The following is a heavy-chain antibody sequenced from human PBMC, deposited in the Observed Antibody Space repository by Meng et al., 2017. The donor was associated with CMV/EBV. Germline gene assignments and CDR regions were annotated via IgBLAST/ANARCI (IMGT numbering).Heavy chain of an antibody. Sequence: GGSLKISCKGSGYSFTSYWIAWVRQMPGKGLEWMGIIYPGDSDTRYSPSFQGQVTISVDKSVSTAYLQWSSLKASDTAIYYCARPVGSSTSDGAFDIWGQGTMVTVSS. V-gene: IGHV5-51*01. D-gene: IGHD6-13*01. CDR2: IYPGDSDT. CDR3: ARPVGSSTSDGAFDI. CDR1: GYSFTSYW. J-gene: IGHJ3*02.